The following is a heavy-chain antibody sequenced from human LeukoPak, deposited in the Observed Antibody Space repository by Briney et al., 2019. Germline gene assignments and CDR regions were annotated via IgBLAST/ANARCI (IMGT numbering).Heavy chain of an antibody. CDR3: AKGLVWSGYPRRMDV. CDR1: GFTFSSYG. CDR2: IRYDGSNK. Sequence: GGSLRLSCAASGFTFSSYGMHWVRQHPGKGLEWLAFIRYDGSNKYYADSVKGRFTISRDNSKNTLYLQMNSLRAEDTAVYYCAKGLVWSGYPRRMDVWGKGTTVTVSS. J-gene: IGHJ6*03. D-gene: IGHD3-3*01. V-gene: IGHV3-30*02.